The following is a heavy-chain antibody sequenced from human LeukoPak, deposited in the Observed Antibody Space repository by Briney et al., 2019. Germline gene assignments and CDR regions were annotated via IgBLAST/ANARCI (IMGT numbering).Heavy chain of an antibody. Sequence: SETLSLTCAVYGGSFSGYYWSWIRQPPGKGLEWIGEINHSGSTNYNPSLTSRVTISVDTSKNQFSLKLSSVTAADTAVYYCATYSGGYSVWGQGTLVTVSS. CDR2: INHSGST. J-gene: IGHJ4*02. D-gene: IGHD1-26*01. CDR3: ATYSGGYSV. CDR1: GGSFSGYY. V-gene: IGHV4-34*01.